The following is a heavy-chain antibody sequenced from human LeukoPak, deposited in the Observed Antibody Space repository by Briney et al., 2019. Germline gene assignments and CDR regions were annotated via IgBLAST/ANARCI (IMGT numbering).Heavy chain of an antibody. Sequence: ASVKVSCKASGGTFSSYAISWVRQAPGQGLERMGRIIPILGIANYAQKFQGRVTITADKSTSTAYMELSSLRSEDTAVYYCARVGIVATMPDDYWGQGTLVTVSS. J-gene: IGHJ4*02. CDR1: GGTFSSYA. D-gene: IGHD5-12*01. CDR3: ARVGIVATMPDDY. CDR2: IIPILGIA. V-gene: IGHV1-69*04.